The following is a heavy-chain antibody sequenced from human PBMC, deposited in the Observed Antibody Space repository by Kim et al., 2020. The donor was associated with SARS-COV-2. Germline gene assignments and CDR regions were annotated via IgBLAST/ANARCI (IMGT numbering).Heavy chain of an antibody. V-gene: IGHV4-31*03. CDR3: ARGRPLDY. Sequence: SETLSLTCSVSGGSIRSGGKFWTWIRQHPAKGLEWIGYISYSGNSHYSPSLRSRVSISLQTSENQFSLELTSVTAADTAVYYCARGRPLDYWAPGILVT. CDR2: ISYSGNS. CDR1: GGSIRSGGKF. J-gene: IGHJ4*02.